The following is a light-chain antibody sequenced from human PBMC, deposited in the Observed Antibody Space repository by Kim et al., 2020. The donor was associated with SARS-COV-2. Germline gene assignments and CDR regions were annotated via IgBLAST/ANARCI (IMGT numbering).Light chain of an antibody. Sequence: SASVGDRVTSTCRASQTISTWLAWYQQKPGKAPNLLIYRASTLETGVPSRFIGSGSGTEFTLTIDSLQPDDVATYFCQHYSRFPYTFGQGTKLEI. CDR3: QHYSRFPYT. CDR2: RAS. CDR1: QTISTW. J-gene: IGKJ2*01. V-gene: IGKV1-5*03.